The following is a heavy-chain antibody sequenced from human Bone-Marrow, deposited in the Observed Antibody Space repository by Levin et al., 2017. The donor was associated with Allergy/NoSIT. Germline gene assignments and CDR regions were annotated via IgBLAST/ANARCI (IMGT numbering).Heavy chain of an antibody. V-gene: IGHV3-30*03. D-gene: IGHD1-14*01. CDR2: ISYNESNK. J-gene: IGHJ3*02. CDR3: AHLSADGSFDI. Sequence: GGSLRLSCAASGFTLSTYGFHWVRQAPGKGLEWLAVISYNESNKYYADSVRGRFTISRDNSKNTLYLQMNSLRAEDTALYYCAHLSADGSFDIWGQGTMVTVSS. CDR1: GFTLSTYG.